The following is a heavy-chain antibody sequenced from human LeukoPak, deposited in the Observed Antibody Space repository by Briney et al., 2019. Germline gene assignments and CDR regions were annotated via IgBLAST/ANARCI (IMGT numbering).Heavy chain of an antibody. CDR1: GYTFTSYY. CDR3: ARDGETGSGSPLGYGMDV. V-gene: IGHV1-46*01. CDR2: INPSGGST. D-gene: IGHD3-10*01. Sequence: GRSLRLSCAASGYTFTSYYMHWVRQAPGQGLEWMGIINPSGGSTSYAQKFQGRVTMTRDTSTSTVYMELSSLRSEDTAVYYCARDGETGSGSPLGYGMDVWGQGTTVTVSS. J-gene: IGHJ6*02.